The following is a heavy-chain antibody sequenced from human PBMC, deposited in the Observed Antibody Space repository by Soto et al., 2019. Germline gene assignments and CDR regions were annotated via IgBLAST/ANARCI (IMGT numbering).Heavy chain of an antibody. CDR1: GFTLRRDW. J-gene: IGHJ5*02. D-gene: IGHD2-8*02. CDR3: ARGVVVYQLLVRGSDRFDP. V-gene: IGHV3-74*01. Sequence: EVQLVESGGGLVQPGGSLTLSCAVAGFTLRRDWMHWVRQAPGKGLEWVARIDSGGRSTNYADSVKGRLTISRDNAKNTVFLHMNSLRAEDMAVYYCARGVVVYQLLVRGSDRFDPWGQANLVTVSS. CDR2: IDSGGRST.